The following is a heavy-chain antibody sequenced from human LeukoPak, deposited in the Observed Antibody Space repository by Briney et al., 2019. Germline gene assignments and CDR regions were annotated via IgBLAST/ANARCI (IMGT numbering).Heavy chain of an antibody. CDR1: GGSISSYY. Sequence: SETLSLTCTVSGGSISSYYWSWIRQPPGRGLEWIGYIYYSGSTNYNPSLKSRVTISVDTSKNQFSLNLNSVTAADTAVYYCARNWRACSGGICYPVYFHHWGQGTLVTVSS. CDR3: ARNWRACSGGICYPVYFHH. CDR2: IYYSGST. V-gene: IGHV4-59*01. J-gene: IGHJ1*01. D-gene: IGHD2-15*01.